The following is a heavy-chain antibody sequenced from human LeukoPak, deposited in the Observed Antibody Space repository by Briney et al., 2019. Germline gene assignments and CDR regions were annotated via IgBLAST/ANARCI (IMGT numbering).Heavy chain of an antibody. CDR1: GYTLTELS. D-gene: IGHD6-19*01. CDR3: ATGPSFYSSGWQIDY. J-gene: IGHJ4*02. V-gene: IGHV1-24*01. Sequence: ASVKVSCKVSGYTLTELSMHWGRQAPGKGLEWMGGFDPEDGETIYAQKFQGRVTMTEDTSTDTAYMELSSLRSEDTAVYYCATGPSFYSSGWQIDYWGQGTLVTVSS. CDR2: FDPEDGET.